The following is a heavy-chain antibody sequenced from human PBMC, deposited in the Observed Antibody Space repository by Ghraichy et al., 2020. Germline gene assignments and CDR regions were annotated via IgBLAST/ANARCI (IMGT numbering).Heavy chain of an antibody. Sequence: GGSLRLSCSSSGFAFGDYAMRWVRQAPGKGLEWVGFIRSKAYAETTEHAASVKGRFTISRDDSKSIAYLQMNSLKIEDTAVYYCSRDITQYSGYSVPAYWGQGTLVTVST. CDR2: IRSKAYAETT. CDR3: SRDITQYSGYSVPAY. J-gene: IGHJ4*02. CDR1: GFAFGDYA. V-gene: IGHV3-49*04. D-gene: IGHD5-12*01.